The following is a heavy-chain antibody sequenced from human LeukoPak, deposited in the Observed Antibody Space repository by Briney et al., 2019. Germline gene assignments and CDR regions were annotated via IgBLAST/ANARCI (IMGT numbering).Heavy chain of an antibody. J-gene: IGHJ4*02. CDR2: VSGSGGST. CDR3: AKLPLQRPVVVISY. CDR1: GFTFSSYA. Sequence: PGGSLRLSCAASGFTFSSYAMSWVRQAPGKGLEWVSAVSGSGGSTYYADSVKGRFTISRDNSKNTLYLQMNSLRAEDTAVYYCAKLPLQRPVVVISYWGQGTLVTVSS. D-gene: IGHD3-22*01. V-gene: IGHV3-23*01.